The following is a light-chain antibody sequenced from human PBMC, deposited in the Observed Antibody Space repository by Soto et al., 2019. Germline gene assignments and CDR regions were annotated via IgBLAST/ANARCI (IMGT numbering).Light chain of an antibody. CDR3: SLYTTSSTPSYV. Sequence: QSVLTQPASVSGCPGQSITISCTGTSFDVDDYNSVSWYQQPPGKAPKLIIYEVNNRPSGVSNRFSGSNSDNTASLTISGLQAEDEADYYCSLYTTSSTPSYVFGTGTKVTVL. V-gene: IGLV2-14*01. CDR1: SFDVDDYNS. J-gene: IGLJ1*01. CDR2: EVN.